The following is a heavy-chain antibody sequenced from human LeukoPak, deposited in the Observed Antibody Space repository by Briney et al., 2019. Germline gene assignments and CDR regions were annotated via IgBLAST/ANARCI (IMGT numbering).Heavy chain of an antibody. D-gene: IGHD1-26*01. CDR2: ISYDGSNK. J-gene: IGHJ4*02. CDR3: AKGSGPSGG. Sequence: PGRSLRLSCAASGFTFSSYGMHWVRQAPGKGLEWVAVISYDGSNKYYADSVKGRFTISRDNSKNTLYLQMNSLRAEDTAVYYCAKGSGPSGGWGQGTLVTVSS. CDR1: GFTFSSYG. V-gene: IGHV3-30*18.